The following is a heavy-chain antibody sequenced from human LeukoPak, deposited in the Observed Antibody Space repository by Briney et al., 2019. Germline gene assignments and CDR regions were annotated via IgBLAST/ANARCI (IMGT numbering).Heavy chain of an antibody. V-gene: IGHV3-48*02. Sequence: PGGSLRLSCAASGFTFSSYSMNWVRQAPGKGLEWVSYISSSSNTIYYADSVKGRFTISRDNARNSLYLQMHSLRDEVTAVYYCARQDCSGGSCYSIPFDYWGQGTLVTASS. D-gene: IGHD2-15*01. CDR3: ARQDCSGGSCYSIPFDY. CDR2: ISSSSNTI. J-gene: IGHJ4*02. CDR1: GFTFSSYS.